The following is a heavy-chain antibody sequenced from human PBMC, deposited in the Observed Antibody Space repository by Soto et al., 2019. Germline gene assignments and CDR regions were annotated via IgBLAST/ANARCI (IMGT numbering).Heavy chain of an antibody. J-gene: IGHJ4*02. D-gene: IGHD2-21*02. V-gene: IGHV1-46*01. CDR2: IHPSGGTT. CDR3: ARDSTVVTPAYYFDY. Sequence: QVQLVQSGAEVNKPGASVKVSCRASGYTFTSYFLQWVRPAPGHGLAWMGLIHPSGGTTPSAPQFRGIVTKGRATTRSTGYMALSILRYEDTAVYVGARDSTVVTPAYYFDYWGQGTLVPVSS. CDR1: GYTFTSYF.